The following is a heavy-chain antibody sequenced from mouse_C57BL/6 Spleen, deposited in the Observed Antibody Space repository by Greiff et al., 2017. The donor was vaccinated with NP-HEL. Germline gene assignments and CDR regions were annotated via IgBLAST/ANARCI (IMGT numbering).Heavy chain of an antibody. CDR1: GYTFTGYW. V-gene: IGHV1-9*01. J-gene: IGHJ3*01. Sequence: VQLQQSGAELMKPGASVKLSCKATGYTFTGYWIEWVKQRPGHGLEWIGEILPGSGSTNYNEKFKGKATFTADTSSNTAYMQLSSLTTEDSAIYYCEREAYYYGSRFAYWGQGTLVTVSA. CDR2: ILPGSGST. CDR3: EREAYYYGSRFAY. D-gene: IGHD1-1*01.